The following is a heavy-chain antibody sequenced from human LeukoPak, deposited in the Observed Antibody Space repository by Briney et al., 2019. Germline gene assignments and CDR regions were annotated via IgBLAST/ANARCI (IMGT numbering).Heavy chain of an antibody. CDR1: GYTFTAYY. Sequence: ASVKVSCKASGYTFTAYYMHWVRQAPGQGLEWMGWINPNSGGTNYAQKFQGRVTMTRDTSISTANMELSRLRSDDTAVYYCARDHLVVPGGYEDQYYRMDVWGQGTTVTVS. J-gene: IGHJ6*02. CDR3: ARDHLVVPGGYEDQYYRMDV. D-gene: IGHD2-2*01. CDR2: INPNSGGT. V-gene: IGHV1-2*02.